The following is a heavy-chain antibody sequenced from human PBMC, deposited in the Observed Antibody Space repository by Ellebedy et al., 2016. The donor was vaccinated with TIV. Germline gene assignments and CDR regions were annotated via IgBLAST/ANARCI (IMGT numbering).Heavy chain of an antibody. Sequence: SETLSLTXTVSGGSVSSDSHYWSWIRQPPGKGLDYIGHIYYSGSTNYDPNFKSRVSISVDTSKNQFSLKLSSVTAADTAVYYCVRHGQFDYWGQGTLVTVSS. CDR3: VRHGQFDY. CDR2: IYYSGST. J-gene: IGHJ4*02. CDR1: GGSVSSDSHY. D-gene: IGHD5-24*01. V-gene: IGHV4-61*01.